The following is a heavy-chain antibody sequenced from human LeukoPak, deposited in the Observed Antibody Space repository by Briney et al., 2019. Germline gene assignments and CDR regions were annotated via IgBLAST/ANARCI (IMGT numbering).Heavy chain of an antibody. CDR3: ARHDYSNYVRH. CDR1: GGSISSFY. V-gene: IGHV4-4*07. J-gene: IGHJ4*02. Sequence: SETLSLTCTVSGGSISSFYWSWIRQPVWKGLEWIGRGFASGSTIYNPSLKSRVTISVDESKNQFSLELKSVTAADTAVYYCARHDYSNYVRHWGQGTLITVSS. CDR2: GFASGST. D-gene: IGHD4-11*01.